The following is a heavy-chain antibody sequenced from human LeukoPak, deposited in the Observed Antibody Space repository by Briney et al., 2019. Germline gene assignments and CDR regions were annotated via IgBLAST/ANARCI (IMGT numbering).Heavy chain of an antibody. J-gene: IGHJ6*03. V-gene: IGHV3-7*01. CDR2: IKQDGSEK. Sequence: GGSLRLSCAASGFTFSSYWMSWVRQAPGGGREWVANIKQDGSEKYYVDSVKGRFTISRDTAKNSLYLQMNSLRAEDTAVYYCAKDGRDNYYYMDVWGKGTTVTISS. D-gene: IGHD2-21*02. CDR1: GFTFSSYW. CDR3: AKDGRDNYYYMDV.